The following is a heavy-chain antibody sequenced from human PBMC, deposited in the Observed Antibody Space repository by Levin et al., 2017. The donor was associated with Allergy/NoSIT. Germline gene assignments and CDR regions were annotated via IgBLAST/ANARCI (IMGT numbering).Heavy chain of an antibody. D-gene: IGHD4-17*01. J-gene: IGHJ4*02. V-gene: IGHV3-33*01. CDR3: ARGPYGDFDLGDY. CDR1: GFAFSRYG. Sequence: SGGSLRLSCAASGFAFSRYGIHWVRQAPGKGLEWVAVIWFDGSHEYYAESVKGRFTISRDNSKSRIYLQMNSLRADDTGVYYCARGPYGDFDLGDYWGQGTLVTVFS. CDR2: IWFDGSHE.